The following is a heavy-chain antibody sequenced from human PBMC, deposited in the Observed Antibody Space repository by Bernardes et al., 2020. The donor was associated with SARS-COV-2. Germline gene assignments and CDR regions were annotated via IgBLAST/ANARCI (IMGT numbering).Heavy chain of an antibody. CDR1: GFTFSSYS. V-gene: IGHV3-21*01. D-gene: IGHD3-22*01. CDR2: ISSSSSYI. J-gene: IGHJ3*02. CDR3: ARDGIRQVLITMIVVDHRGAFDI. Sequence: GGSLRLSCAASGFTFSSYSMNWVRQAPGKGLEWVSSISSSSSYIYYADSVKGRFTISRDNAKNSLYLQMNSLRAEDTAVYYCARDGIRQVLITMIVVDHRGAFDIWGQGTMVTVSS.